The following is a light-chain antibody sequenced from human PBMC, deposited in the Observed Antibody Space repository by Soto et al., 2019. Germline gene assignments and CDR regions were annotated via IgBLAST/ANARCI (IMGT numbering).Light chain of an antibody. Sequence: EIEMTQSPAPLSLAPGERAPLSCRASQSVSSNLAWYQQKPGQAPRLLIYGASSRATGIPDRFSGSGSGTDFTLTISRLEPEDFAVYYCQQYGKTFGQGTKVDIK. V-gene: IGKV3-20*01. CDR3: QQYGKT. CDR2: GAS. J-gene: IGKJ1*01. CDR1: QSVSSN.